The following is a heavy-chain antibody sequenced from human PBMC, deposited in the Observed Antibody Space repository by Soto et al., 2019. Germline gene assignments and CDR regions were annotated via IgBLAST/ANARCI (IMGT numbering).Heavy chain of an antibody. CDR2: IYYSGST. J-gene: IGHJ4*02. Sequence: SETLSLTCTVSGGSISSGDYYWSWIRQPPGKGLEWIGYIYYSGSTYYNPSLKSRVTISVDTSKNQFSLKLSSVTAADTAVYYCARGYDFWRGYYFDYWGQGTLVTVSS. CDR3: ARGYDFWRGYYFDY. CDR1: GGSISSGDYY. D-gene: IGHD3-3*01. V-gene: IGHV4-30-4*01.